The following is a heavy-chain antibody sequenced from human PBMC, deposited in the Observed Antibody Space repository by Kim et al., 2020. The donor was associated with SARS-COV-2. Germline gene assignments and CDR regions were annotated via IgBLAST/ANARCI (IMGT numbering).Heavy chain of an antibody. D-gene: IGHD2-21*02. Sequence: SVKVSCKTSGGTFTNYAISWVRQAPGQGLEWLGGIIPILGTTNYAPKVQGRLTITAGESTSAAYMELSSLRSEDTAVYYCAVMVLTVIQVEYFHHWGQG. CDR1: GGTFTNYA. J-gene: IGHJ1*01. CDR2: IIPILGTT. V-gene: IGHV1-69*13. CDR3: AVMVLTVIQVEYFHH.